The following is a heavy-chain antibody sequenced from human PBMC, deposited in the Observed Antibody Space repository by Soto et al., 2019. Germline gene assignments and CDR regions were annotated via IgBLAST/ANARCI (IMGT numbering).Heavy chain of an antibody. D-gene: IGHD3-22*01. J-gene: IGHJ4*02. Sequence: ASETLSLTCAVYGGSFSGYYWSWIRQPPGKGLEWIGEINHSGSTNYNPSLKSRVTISVDTSKNQFSLKLSSVTAADTAVYYCARAGYYDSSGYYYDYWGQGTLVTVSS. CDR3: ARAGYYDSSGYYYDY. V-gene: IGHV4-34*01. CDR1: GGSFSGYY. CDR2: INHSGST.